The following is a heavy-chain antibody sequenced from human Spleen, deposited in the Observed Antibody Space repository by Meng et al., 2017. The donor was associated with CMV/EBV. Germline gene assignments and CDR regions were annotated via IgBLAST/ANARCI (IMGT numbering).Heavy chain of an antibody. V-gene: IGHV4-34*01. CDR2: INHSGST. CDR3: ARGRALDY. Sequence: TLSLTCDVYGGSFSGYYWSWIRQPPGKGLEWIGEINHSGSTNYNPSLKSRVTISVDTSKNQFSLKLSSVTAANTAVYYCARGRALDYWGQGTLVTVSS. CDR1: GGSFSGYY. J-gene: IGHJ4*02.